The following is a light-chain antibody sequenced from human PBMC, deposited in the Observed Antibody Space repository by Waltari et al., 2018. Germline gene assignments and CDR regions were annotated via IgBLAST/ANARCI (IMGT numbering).Light chain of an antibody. CDR1: SSDVGGFYF. V-gene: IGLV2-14*03. J-gene: IGLJ1*01. CDR3: SSYTSDYTYV. Sequence: QSALTQPASVSGSPGQSITTSCTGTSSDVGGFYFVSWYQQHPAKAPKLIISNVSRRPSGVSYRFSGSKSGNRASLTISGLQAEDEATYYCSSYTSDYTYVFGTGTEVTVV. CDR2: NVS.